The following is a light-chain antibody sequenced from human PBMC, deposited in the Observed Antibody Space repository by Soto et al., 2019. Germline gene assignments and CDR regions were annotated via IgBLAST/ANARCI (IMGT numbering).Light chain of an antibody. CDR1: QSVSSNS. Sequence: EIVLTQSPGTLSLSPGERATLSCRASQSVSSNSLAWYQQKRGQAPRLLIHGASSSATGIPDRFSGSGSGTDFTLTISGLEPEDFAVYYCQQYGGSPRTFGQGTQLEVK. V-gene: IGKV3-20*01. CDR2: GAS. CDR3: QQYGGSPRT. J-gene: IGKJ1*01.